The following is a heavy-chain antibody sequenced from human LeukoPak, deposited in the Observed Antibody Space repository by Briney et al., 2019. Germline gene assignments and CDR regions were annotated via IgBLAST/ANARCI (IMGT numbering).Heavy chain of an antibody. CDR3: ARGGYRGATRLQSNWFDP. Sequence: GGSLRLSCAASGFTFSSYGMSWVRQAPGKGLEWVSAISGSGGSTYYADSVKGRFTISRDNSKNTLYLQMNSLRAEDTAVYYCARGGYRGATRLQSNWFDPWGQGTLVTVSS. CDR1: GFTFSSYG. V-gene: IGHV3-23*01. CDR2: ISGSGGST. J-gene: IGHJ5*02. D-gene: IGHD1-26*01.